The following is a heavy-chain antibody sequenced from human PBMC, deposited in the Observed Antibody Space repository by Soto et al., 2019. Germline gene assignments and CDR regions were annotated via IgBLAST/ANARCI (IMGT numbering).Heavy chain of an antibody. Sequence: SETLSLTCTVSGGSVSSGSYYWSWIRQPPGKGLEWIGYIYYSGSTNYNPSLKSRVTISVDTSKNQFSLKLSSVTPADTAVYYCARWSSSGYNWFDPWGQGTLVTVSS. V-gene: IGHV4-61*01. J-gene: IGHJ5*02. CDR3: ARWSSSGYNWFDP. CDR2: IYYSGST. D-gene: IGHD6-6*01. CDR1: GGSVSSGSYY.